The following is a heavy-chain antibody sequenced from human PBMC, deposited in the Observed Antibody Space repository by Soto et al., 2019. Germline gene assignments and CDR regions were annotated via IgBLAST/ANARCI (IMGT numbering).Heavy chain of an antibody. D-gene: IGHD4-17*01. Sequence: QVHLQESGPGLVRPSQTLSLTCTVSGASITSGDSYWSWIRQPPGKGLEWIGYIYSRGSTYYNPSLRSRFTISIATSKNQSSLRLCSVTAADAAVYYCARRLGPDYGDWHYFDYWGQGTLITVSS. V-gene: IGHV4-30-4*01. CDR1: GASITSGDSY. CDR3: ARRLGPDYGDWHYFDY. J-gene: IGHJ4*02. CDR2: IYSRGST.